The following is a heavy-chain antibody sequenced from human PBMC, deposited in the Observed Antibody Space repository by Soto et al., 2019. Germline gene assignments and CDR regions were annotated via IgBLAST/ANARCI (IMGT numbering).Heavy chain of an antibody. CDR1: GFTFSSYA. J-gene: IGHJ4*02. Sequence: GGSLRLSCAASGFTFSSYAMSWVRQAPGKGLEWVSAISGSGGSTYYADSVKGRFTISRDNSKNTLYLQMNSLRAEDTAVYYCAKGESYCSSTSCYGPFDYWGQGTLVTVSS. D-gene: IGHD2-2*01. CDR3: AKGESYCSSTSCYGPFDY. V-gene: IGHV3-23*01. CDR2: ISGSGGST.